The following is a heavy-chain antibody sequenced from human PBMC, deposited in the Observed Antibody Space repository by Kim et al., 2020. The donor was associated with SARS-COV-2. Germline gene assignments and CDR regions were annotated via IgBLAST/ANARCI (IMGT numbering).Heavy chain of an antibody. J-gene: IGHJ6*02. Sequence: DSVKGRFTISRDNSKNTLYLQMNSLRAEDTAVYYCARDNTPDYYYYGMDVWGQGTTVTVSS. CDR3: ARDNTPDYYYYGMDV. D-gene: IGHD2-2*02. V-gene: IGHV3-30*07.